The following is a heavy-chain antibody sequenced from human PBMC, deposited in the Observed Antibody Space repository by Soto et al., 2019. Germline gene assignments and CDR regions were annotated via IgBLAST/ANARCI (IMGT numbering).Heavy chain of an antibody. CDR2: IYSSGST. D-gene: IGHD2-2*01. V-gene: IGHV4-39*01. CDR3: ARQSLGYIGVAPAAMGAFDI. Sequence: QLQLQESGPGLVKPSETLSLTCTVSGGSISSSSYYWGWIRQPPGTGLEWIGSIYSSGSTYYNPSIQRRVTVSVDTSKNEFSLKLSSVTAADTAVYYCARQSLGYIGVAPAAMGAFDIWGQGTMVTVSS. CDR1: GGSISSSSYY. J-gene: IGHJ3*02.